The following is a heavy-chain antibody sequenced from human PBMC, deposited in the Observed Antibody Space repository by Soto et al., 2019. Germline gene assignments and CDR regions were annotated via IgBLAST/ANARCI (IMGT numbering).Heavy chain of an antibody. CDR3: ARGWGRIFDY. CDR2: INHSGST. V-gene: IGHV4-34*01. CDR1: GGSFSGYY. D-gene: IGHD7-27*01. Sequence: QVQLQQWGAGLLKPSETLSLTCAVYGGSFSGYYWNWIRQPPGKGLEWLGDINHSGSTYYNPSIKSRVTLSVDTSKNQFSLKLSSVTAADTAVYYCARGWGRIFDYWGQGTLVTVSS. J-gene: IGHJ4*02.